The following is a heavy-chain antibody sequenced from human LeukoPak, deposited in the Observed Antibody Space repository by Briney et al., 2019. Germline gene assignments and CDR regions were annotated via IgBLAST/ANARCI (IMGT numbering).Heavy chain of an antibody. D-gene: IGHD6-19*01. CDR1: GGSISSGGY. J-gene: IGHJ5*02. V-gene: IGHV4-4*02. CDR2: VYISGST. Sequence: SETLSLTCAVSGGSISSGGYWSWVRQPPGKGLEWIGQVYISGSTNYNPSLDSRVTMSLDKSRNQLSLRLKSMTAADTAVYYCAREDDSSGWYTNWFDPWGQGTLVTVSS. CDR3: AREDDSSGWYTNWFDP.